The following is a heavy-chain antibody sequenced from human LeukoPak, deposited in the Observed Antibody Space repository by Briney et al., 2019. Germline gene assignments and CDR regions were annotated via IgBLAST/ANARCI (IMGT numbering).Heavy chain of an antibody. D-gene: IGHD3-10*01. V-gene: IGHV3-23*01. J-gene: IGHJ4*02. CDR2: ISGSGGST. CDR3: ARVVSLSGIGYFDY. Sequence: GGSLRLSCAASGFTFSSYGMSWVRQAPGKGLEWVSAISGSGGSTYYADSVQGRFTISRDSSKNTLHLQMNSLRAEDTAIYYCARVVSLSGIGYFDYWGRGTLVTVSS. CDR1: GFTFSSYG.